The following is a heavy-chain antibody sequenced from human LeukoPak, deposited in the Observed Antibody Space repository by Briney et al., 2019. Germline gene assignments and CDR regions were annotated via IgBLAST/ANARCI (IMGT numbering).Heavy chain of an antibody. V-gene: IGHV4-59*08. J-gene: IGHJ6*02. D-gene: IGHD6-13*01. CDR3: ARLTYSSSWYDYYYGMDV. CDR1: GCSISSYY. CDR2: IYYSGST. Sequence: SETLSLTCTVSGCSISSYYWSWIRQPPGKGLEWIGYIYYSGSTNYNPSLKSRVTISVDTSKNEFSLKLSSVTAADTAVYYCARLTYSSSWYDYYYGMDVWGQGTTVTVSS.